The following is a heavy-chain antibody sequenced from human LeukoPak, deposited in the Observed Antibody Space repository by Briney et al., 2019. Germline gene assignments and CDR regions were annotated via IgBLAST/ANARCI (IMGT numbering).Heavy chain of an antibody. CDR2: INHSGFT. CDR1: GGSFSGYY. CDR3: ARSLGDV. V-gene: IGHV4-34*01. J-gene: IGHJ6*02. Sequence: SEILSLTCGVYGGSFSGYYWSWIRQSPGKGLEWIGEINHSGFTNSNPSLKSRVTMSADTSKNQFSLKVSSVTAADTAVYFCARSLGDVWGQGTMVTVSS.